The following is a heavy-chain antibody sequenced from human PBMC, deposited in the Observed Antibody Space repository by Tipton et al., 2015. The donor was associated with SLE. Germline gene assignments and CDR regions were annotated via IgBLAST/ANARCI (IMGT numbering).Heavy chain of an antibody. CDR2: INPSGGST. J-gene: IGHJ6*03. D-gene: IGHD2-2*02. V-gene: IGHV1-46*01. CDR1: GYTFTSYY. CDR3: AKDMAYCSSTSCYNGGYMDV. Sequence: QLVQSGAEVKKPGASVKVSCKASGYTFTSYYMHWVRQAPGQGLEWMGIINPSGGSTSYAQKFQGRVTMTRDTSTSTVYMELSSLRSEDTAVYYCAKDMAYCSSTSCYNGGYMDVWGKGTTVTVSS.